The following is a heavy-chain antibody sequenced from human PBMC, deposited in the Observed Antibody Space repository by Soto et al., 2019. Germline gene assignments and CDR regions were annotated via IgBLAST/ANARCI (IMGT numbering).Heavy chain of an antibody. CDR2: INHSGRV. D-gene: IGHD3-22*01. Sequence: AETLSLTCAVYGGSFSGHSWTWIRQSPGKGLEWIWYINHSGRVNYSPSLKSRVTISLDTSKNQLSLTLSAVTAADTAMYYCSTRAYDTNGYYRFYXWGQVTLVTVSX. J-gene: IGHJ5*02. V-gene: IGHV4-34*01. CDR3: STRAYDTNGYYRFYX. CDR1: GGSFSGHS.